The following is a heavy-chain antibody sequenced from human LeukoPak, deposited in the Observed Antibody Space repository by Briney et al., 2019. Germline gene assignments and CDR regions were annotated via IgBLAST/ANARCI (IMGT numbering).Heavy chain of an antibody. CDR1: GFTFSGYA. CDR3: ARDSSEGVYYFDY. Sequence: GGSLRLSCAASGFTFSGYAMHWVRQAPGKGLEWVAVISYDGSNKYYADSVKGRFTISRDNSKNTLYLQMNSLRAEDTAVYYCARDSSEGVYYFDYWGQGTLVTVSS. J-gene: IGHJ4*02. D-gene: IGHD2-8*01. CDR2: ISYDGSNK. V-gene: IGHV3-30-3*01.